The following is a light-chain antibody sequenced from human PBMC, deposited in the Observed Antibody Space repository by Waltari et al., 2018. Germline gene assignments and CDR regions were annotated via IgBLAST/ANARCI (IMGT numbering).Light chain of an antibody. V-gene: IGLV2-8*01. J-gene: IGLJ3*02. CDR2: AVT. CDR1: SSDVGIYDY. Sequence: QSALTQPPSASGSPGQSVTISCTVTSSDVGIYDYVSWYQQRPGKAPKLIIYAVTGRPSGVPDRFSGSKSGNTASLTVCGLQTEDEGTYYCGSYAGSKILLFGGGTELTVL. CDR3: GSYAGSKILL.